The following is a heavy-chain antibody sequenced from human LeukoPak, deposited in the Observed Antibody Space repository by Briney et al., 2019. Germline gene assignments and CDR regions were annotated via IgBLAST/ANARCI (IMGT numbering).Heavy chain of an antibody. CDR2: ISSSSSYI. J-gene: IGHJ4*02. V-gene: IGHV3-21*01. CDR1: GFTFSSYG. D-gene: IGHD3-9*01. Sequence: PGGSLRLSCAASGFTFSSYGMTWVRQAPGKGLEWVSSISSSSSYIYYADSVKGRFTISRDNAKNSLYLKLNSLRAEDTAVYYCARQYYDILSGFYTADYYFDYWGQGTLVTVSS. CDR3: ARQYYDILSGFYTADYYFDY.